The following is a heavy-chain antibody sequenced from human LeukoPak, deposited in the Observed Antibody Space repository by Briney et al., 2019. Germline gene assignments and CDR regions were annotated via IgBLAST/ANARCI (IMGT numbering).Heavy chain of an antibody. J-gene: IGHJ4*02. CDR2: INHSGST. CDR1: GGSFSGYY. V-gene: IGHV4-34*01. Sequence: SETLSLTCAVYGGSFSGYYWSWVRQPPGKGLEWIGEINHSGSTNYNPSLKSRVTISVDTSKNQFSLKLSSVTAADTAVYYCARHDVDTAMANFDYWGQGTLVTVSS. CDR3: ARHDVDTAMANFDY. D-gene: IGHD5-18*01.